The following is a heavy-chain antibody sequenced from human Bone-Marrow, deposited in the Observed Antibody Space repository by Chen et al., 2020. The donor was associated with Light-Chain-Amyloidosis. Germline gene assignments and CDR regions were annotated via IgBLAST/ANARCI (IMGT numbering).Heavy chain of an antibody. Sequence: QVRLVESGGGVVQPGGSLRLSCAASGFAFSSYAMHWVRQAPGKGLEWVAAISYDENTKYYADSVGGRFTISRDNSKNTLFLQMSSLTADDTALFYCATDSAVPGAHPPDYWGQGTPVTVSS. CDR2: ISYDENTK. CDR3: ATDSAVPGAHPPDY. D-gene: IGHD6-19*01. J-gene: IGHJ4*02. V-gene: IGHV3-30-3*01. CDR1: GFAFSSYA.